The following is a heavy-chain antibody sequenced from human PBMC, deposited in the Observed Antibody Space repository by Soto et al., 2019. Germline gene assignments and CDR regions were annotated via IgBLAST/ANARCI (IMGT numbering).Heavy chain of an antibody. J-gene: IGHJ6*02. V-gene: IGHV1-58*01. CDR2: IVVGSGNT. CDR3: AAERYYDFWSGYYSPYGMDV. Sequence: SVKVSCNTSGFSSTSSPVQGLRQARRKTLAWIGWIVVGSGNTNYAQKFQERVTITRDMSTSTAYMELSSLRSEDTAVYYCAAERYYDFWSGYYSPYGMDVWGQGTTVTVSS. CDR1: GFSSTSSP. D-gene: IGHD3-3*01.